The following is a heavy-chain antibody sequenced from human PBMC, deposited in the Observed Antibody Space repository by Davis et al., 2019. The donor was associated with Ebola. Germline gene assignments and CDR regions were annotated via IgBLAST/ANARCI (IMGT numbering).Heavy chain of an antibody. J-gene: IGHJ6*03. CDR2: IDPSDSYT. CDR1: GYSFTSYW. V-gene: IGHV5-10-1*01. CDR3: ASSTVTATRNYYYYYMDV. Sequence: GESLKISCKGSGYSFTSYWISWVRQMPGKSLEWMGRIDPSDSYTNYSPSFQGHVTISADKSISTAYLQWSSLKASDTAMYYCASSTVTATRNYYYYYMDVWGKGTTVTVSS. D-gene: IGHD4-11*01.